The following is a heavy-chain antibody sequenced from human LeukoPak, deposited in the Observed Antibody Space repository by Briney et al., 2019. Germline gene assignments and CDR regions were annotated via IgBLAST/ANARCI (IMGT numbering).Heavy chain of an antibody. CDR2: IYPGDSDT. CDR3: ARVRAYSSASYYFDS. J-gene: IGHJ4*02. CDR1: GYDFTTYY. Sequence: GESLKISCKGSGYDFTTYYVGWVRQMPGKGLEWMGIIYPGDSDTRYSPSFQGQVTISADKSISAAYLQWSSLKASDTAMYYRARVRAYSSASYYFDSWGQGTLVTVSS. V-gene: IGHV5-51*01. D-gene: IGHD3-10*01.